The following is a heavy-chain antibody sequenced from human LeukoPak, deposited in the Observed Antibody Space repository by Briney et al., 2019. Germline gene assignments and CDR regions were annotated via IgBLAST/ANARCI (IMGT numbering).Heavy chain of an antibody. CDR3: AKTAKTGDGSD. CDR1: GYSISSGDY. V-gene: IGHV4-38-2*02. Sequence: SETLSLTCSVSGYSISSGDYWAWIRQPPGRGLQWIGIIYHTGITYYTPSLKGRVTISVDTSKNQFSLKLGSGKAGDTAWYYCAKTAKTGDGSDWGQGTLVTVSS. J-gene: IGHJ4*02. CDR2: IYHTGIT. D-gene: IGHD1-26*01.